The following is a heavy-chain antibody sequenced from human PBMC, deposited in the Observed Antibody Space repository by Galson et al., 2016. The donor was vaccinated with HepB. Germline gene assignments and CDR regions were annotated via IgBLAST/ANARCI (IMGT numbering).Heavy chain of an antibody. CDR1: GDSISIYH. J-gene: IGHJ2*01. D-gene: IGHD2-2*02. V-gene: IGHV4-59*08. Sequence: ETLPLTCSVSGDSISIYHWGWIRQPPGKGLEWIGHIDDSGDTDYNPSLRSRVTTSVDMSKNQASLKMDSVTAADTAVYYCARRGFCSRTSCYTGGWYFDLWGRGTLVTVSS. CDR3: ARRGFCSRTSCYTGGWYFDL. CDR2: IDDSGDT.